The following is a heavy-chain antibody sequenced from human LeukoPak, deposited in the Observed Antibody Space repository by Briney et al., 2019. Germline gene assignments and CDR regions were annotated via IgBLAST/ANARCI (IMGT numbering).Heavy chain of an antibody. D-gene: IGHD3-9*01. Sequence: GGSLRLSCAASGFTFTNHAMQWVRQAPGKGLEYVSAISGNGGSTYYANSVKGRFTISRDNSKNTVYLQMGSLRPEDMAVYYCTRAGVVRYVAWLINYYMDAWGKGTTVTVSS. J-gene: IGHJ6*03. CDR3: TRAGVVRYVAWLINYYMDA. CDR1: GFTFTNHA. CDR2: ISGNGGST. V-gene: IGHV3-64*01.